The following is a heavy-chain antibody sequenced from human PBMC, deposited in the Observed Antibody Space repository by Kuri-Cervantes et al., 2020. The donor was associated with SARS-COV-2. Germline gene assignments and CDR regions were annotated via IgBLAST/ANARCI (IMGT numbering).Heavy chain of an antibody. V-gene: IGHV1-69*06. CDR2: TITVIGTT. CDR3: ARDFGVWGNYRPQDI. D-gene: IGHD3-16*02. J-gene: IGHJ4*02. Sequence: SVMVSCKAAEGSLNTDGISWLLHAPGQGLEGRGATITVIGTTNYAQKFQDRVTITADKSTGTVYMELSSLKSEDTAEYFCARDFGVWGNYRPQDIWGPGTRVTVDS. CDR1: EGSLNTDG.